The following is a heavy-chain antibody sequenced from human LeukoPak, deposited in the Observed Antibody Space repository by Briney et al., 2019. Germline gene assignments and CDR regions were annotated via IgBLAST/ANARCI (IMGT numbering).Heavy chain of an antibody. D-gene: IGHD6-13*01. Sequence: TGGSLRLSCAASGFTFSSFGMHWVRQAPGKGLEWVAVIWYDGSNKYYADSVKGRFTISRDNSKNTLSLQMNSLRAGDTAVYYCAKDAAGSSSWANYWGQGALVTVSS. CDR3: AKDAAGSSSWANY. J-gene: IGHJ4*02. V-gene: IGHV3-33*06. CDR1: GFTFSSFG. CDR2: IWYDGSNK.